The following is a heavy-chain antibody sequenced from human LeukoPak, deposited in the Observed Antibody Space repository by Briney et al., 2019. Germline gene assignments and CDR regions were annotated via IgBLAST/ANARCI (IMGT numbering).Heavy chain of an antibody. Sequence: SVKVSCKASGGTFSNYAISWGRQAPGQGLEWMGGIIPLFGTADYAQKFLGRVIITADGSTSTTHMYLSSLKSEDTAVYYCAREWAGYGSGSYYYYWGQGTLVTVSS. V-gene: IGHV1-69*13. CDR3: AREWAGYGSGSYYYY. J-gene: IGHJ4*02. CDR1: GGTFSNYA. D-gene: IGHD3-10*01. CDR2: IIPLFGTA.